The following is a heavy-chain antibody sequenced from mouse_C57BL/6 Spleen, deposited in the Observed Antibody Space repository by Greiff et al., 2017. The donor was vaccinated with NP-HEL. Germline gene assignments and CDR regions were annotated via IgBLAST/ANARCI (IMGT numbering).Heavy chain of an antibody. D-gene: IGHD1-1*01. CDR3: TRLLITTGGYYAMDY. CDR1: GFNIKDDY. CDR2: IDPENGDT. Sequence: EVQLQQSGAELVRPGASVKLSCTASGFNIKDDYMHWVKQRPEQGLEWIGWIDPENGDTEYASKFQGKATITADTSSNTAYLQLSSLTSEDTAVYYCTRLLITTGGYYAMDYWGQRTSVTVSS. V-gene: IGHV14-4*01. J-gene: IGHJ4*01.